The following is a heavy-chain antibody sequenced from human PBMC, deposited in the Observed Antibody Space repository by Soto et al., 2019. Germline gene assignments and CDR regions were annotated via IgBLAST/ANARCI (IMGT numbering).Heavy chain of an antibody. V-gene: IGHV1-18*01. J-gene: IGHJ5*02. D-gene: IGHD6-19*01. Sequence: ASVKVSCKGAGYTFTSYTISWVRQVPGQGLEWMGWISAYNANTNYAQKLQGRVTMTTDTSTSTAYMELRSLRSDDTAVYYCARTVAGYYNWFDPWGQGTLVTVSS. CDR1: GYTFTSYT. CDR2: ISAYNANT. CDR3: ARTVAGYYNWFDP.